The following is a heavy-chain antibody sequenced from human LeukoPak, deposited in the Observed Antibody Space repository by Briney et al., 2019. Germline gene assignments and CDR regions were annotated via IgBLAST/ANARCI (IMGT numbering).Heavy chain of an antibody. CDR1: GFTFSSYS. V-gene: IGHV3-48*04. CDR3: AGLRGYSYGYGDY. D-gene: IGHD5-18*01. CDR2: ISSSGNTI. J-gene: IGHJ4*02. Sequence: GGSLRLSCAASGFTFSSYSMNWARQAPGKGLEWVSYISSSGNTIDYADSVKGRFTISRDNAKNSLYLQMVSLRAEDTAVYYCAGLRGYSYGYGDYWGQGTLVTVSS.